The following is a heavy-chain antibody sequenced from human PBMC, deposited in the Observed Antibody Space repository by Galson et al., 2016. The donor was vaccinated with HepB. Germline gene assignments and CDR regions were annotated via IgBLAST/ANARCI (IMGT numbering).Heavy chain of an antibody. J-gene: IGHJ6*02. D-gene: IGHD6-19*01. CDR2: IDWDDDK. CDR3: ARTSVIAVPNIGGVGGMEV. Sequence: PALVKPTQTLTLTSTFSGFSLTTRGMCVSWIRQPPGKALEWLARIDWDDDKHYSTSLRTRLTISKDTSKDQVVLTMTNVDPVDTATYYCARTSVIAVPNIGGVGGMEVWGQGTTVTVSS. V-gene: IGHV2-70*11. CDR1: GFSLTTRGMC.